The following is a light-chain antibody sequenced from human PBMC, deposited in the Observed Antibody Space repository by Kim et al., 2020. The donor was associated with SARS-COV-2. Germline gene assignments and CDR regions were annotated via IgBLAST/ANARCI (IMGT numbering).Light chain of an antibody. J-gene: IGLJ3*02. Sequence: SVALEKTVRITCQGDCLRFYYASWYQQKPGQAPMLVMYGKNNRPSGIPDRFSGSSSGSTASLTITGAQAEDEADYYCDSRDNSGNQFGGGTQLTVL. CDR2: GKN. CDR3: DSRDNSGNQ. V-gene: IGLV3-19*01. CDR1: CLRFYY.